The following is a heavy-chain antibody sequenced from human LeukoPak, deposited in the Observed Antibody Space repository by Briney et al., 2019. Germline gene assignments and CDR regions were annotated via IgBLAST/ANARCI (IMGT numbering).Heavy chain of an antibody. CDR2: IYYSGST. CDR3: ARDHSSSWYGGWFDP. V-gene: IGHV4-59*01. CDR1: GGSISSYY. Sequence: SETLSLTCTVSGGSISSYYWSWIRQPPGKGLEWIGYIYYSGSTNYNPSLKSRVTISVDTSKNQFSLKLSSVTAADTAVYYCARDHSSSWYGGWFDPWGQGTLVTVSS. J-gene: IGHJ5*02. D-gene: IGHD6-13*01.